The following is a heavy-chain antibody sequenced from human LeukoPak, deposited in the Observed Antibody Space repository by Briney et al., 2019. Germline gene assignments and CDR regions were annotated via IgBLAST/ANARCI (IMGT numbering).Heavy chain of an antibody. J-gene: IGHJ4*02. CDR3: ARHFAYSSSSYFDY. CDR1: GGSVSNYY. V-gene: IGHV4-59*08. Sequence: SETLSLTCSVSGGSVSNYYWSWVRQPPGKGLEWIGYVYYTGSTNYNPSLKSRVTMFEDKSKNQFSLRLYSVTVADTAVYYCARHFAYSSSSYFDYWGQGSLVTVSS. CDR2: VYYTGST. D-gene: IGHD6-6*01.